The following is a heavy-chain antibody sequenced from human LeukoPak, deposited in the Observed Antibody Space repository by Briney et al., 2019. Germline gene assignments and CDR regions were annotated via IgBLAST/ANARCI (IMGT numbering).Heavy chain of an antibody. Sequence: SGTLSLTCAVSGGSISSSNWWSWVRQPPGKGLEWIGEIYHSGSTNYNPSLKSRVTISVDTSKNQFSLKLSSVTAADTAVYYCARRVPRRDGYNYDYWGQGILVTVSS. CDR1: GGSISSSNW. D-gene: IGHD5-24*01. CDR3: ARRVPRRDGYNYDY. CDR2: IYHSGST. J-gene: IGHJ4*02. V-gene: IGHV4-4*02.